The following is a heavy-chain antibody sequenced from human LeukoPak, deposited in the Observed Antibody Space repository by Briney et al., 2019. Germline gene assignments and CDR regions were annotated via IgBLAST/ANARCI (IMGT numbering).Heavy chain of an antibody. CDR3: ARDRSDYSIKYYYYYGMDV. CDR2: ISYDGSSE. J-gene: IGHJ6*02. Sequence: GGSLRLSCAASGFTFSSYAMHWVRQAPGKGLEWVAVISYDGSSEYYADSVRGRFTISRDNSKNTLYLQMNSLGAEDTAVFYCARDRSDYSIKYYYYYGMDVWGQGTTVTVSS. CDR1: GFTFSSYA. D-gene: IGHD3-16*01. V-gene: IGHV3-30-3*01.